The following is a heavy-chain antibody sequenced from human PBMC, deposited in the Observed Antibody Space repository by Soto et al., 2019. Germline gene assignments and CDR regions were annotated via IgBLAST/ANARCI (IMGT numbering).Heavy chain of an antibody. CDR2: INSDGSST. CDR3: ARDPHSGSRYYYYYGMDV. V-gene: IGHV3-74*01. D-gene: IGHD1-26*01. CDR1: GFTFSSYW. J-gene: IGHJ6*02. Sequence: PGGSLRLSCAASGFTFSSYWMHWVRQAPGKGLVWVSRINSDGSSTSYADSVKGRFTISRDNAKNTLYLQMNSLRAEDTAVYYCARDPHSGSRYYYYYGMDVWGQGTTVTVSS.